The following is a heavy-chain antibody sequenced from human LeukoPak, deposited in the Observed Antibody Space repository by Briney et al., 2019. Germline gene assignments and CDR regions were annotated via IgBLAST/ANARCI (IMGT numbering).Heavy chain of an antibody. J-gene: IGHJ6*04. CDR1: GFTFSNAW. Sequence: GGSLRLYCAASGFTFSNAWMSWVRQAPGKGLEWVGRIKSKTDGGTTDYAAPVKGRFTISRDDSKNTLYLQMNSLKTEDTAVYYCVCGVRGVSIGSYYYGMDVWGKGTTVTVSS. D-gene: IGHD3-10*01. CDR2: IKSKTDGGTT. CDR3: VCGVRGVSIGSYYYGMDV. V-gene: IGHV3-15*01.